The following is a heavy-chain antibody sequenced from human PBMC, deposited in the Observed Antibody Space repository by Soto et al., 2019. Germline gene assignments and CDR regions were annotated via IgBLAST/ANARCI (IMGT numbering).Heavy chain of an antibody. J-gene: IGHJ4*02. Sequence: EVQLLESGGGLVQPGGSLRLSCAASGFTFTTYAMSWVRQAPGMGLEWVSAISGSGGSTYYADSVKGRFTISRDNSQNTLYLQMNSLTAEDTAVYYCAKWAGWPASVYLDYWGKGTLVTVSS. CDR1: GFTFTTYA. V-gene: IGHV3-23*01. CDR2: ISGSGGST. CDR3: AKWAGWPASVYLDY.